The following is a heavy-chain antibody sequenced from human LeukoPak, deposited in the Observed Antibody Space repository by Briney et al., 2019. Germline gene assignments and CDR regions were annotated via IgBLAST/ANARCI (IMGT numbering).Heavy chain of an antibody. Sequence: GGSLRLSCVASGFSFSAYWMSWIRQAPGKGLEWVATIKQDGSEKHYVDSVKGRFTISRDNAEKSVYLQMNSLRAEDTAGYYCARGRGSATCPYYFDYWGQGTLVTVSA. V-gene: IGHV3-7*04. D-gene: IGHD2-2*01. J-gene: IGHJ4*02. CDR1: GFSFSAYW. CDR3: ARGRGSATCPYYFDY. CDR2: IKQDGSEK.